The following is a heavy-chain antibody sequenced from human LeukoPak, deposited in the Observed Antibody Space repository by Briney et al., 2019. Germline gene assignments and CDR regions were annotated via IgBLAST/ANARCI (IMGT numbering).Heavy chain of an antibody. J-gene: IGHJ4*02. CDR3: AKNPQYYYDSSGFFEY. D-gene: IGHD3-22*01. CDR2: ISGSGGST. CDR1: RFTFRRYA. Sequence: GGSLRLSCAASRFTFRRYAMNWVRQAPGKGLEWVSAISGSGGSTYYADSVKGRFTISRDNSKNTLYLQMNSLRVEDTAVYYWAKNPQYYYDSSGFFEYWGQGTLVTVSS. V-gene: IGHV3-23*01.